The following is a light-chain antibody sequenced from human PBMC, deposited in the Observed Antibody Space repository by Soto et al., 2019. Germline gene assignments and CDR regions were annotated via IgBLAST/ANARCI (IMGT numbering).Light chain of an antibody. J-gene: IGLJ1*01. CDR3: CSYAGSSTFYV. V-gene: IGLV2-23*02. Sequence: QSVLTQPASVSGSPGQSITISCTGTSSDVGSYNLVSWYQQHPGKAPKLMIYEVSERPSGVSNRFSGSKSGNTASLTISGLQAEDEADYYCCSYAGSSTFYVFGTGTNVTVL. CDR1: SSDVGSYNL. CDR2: EVS.